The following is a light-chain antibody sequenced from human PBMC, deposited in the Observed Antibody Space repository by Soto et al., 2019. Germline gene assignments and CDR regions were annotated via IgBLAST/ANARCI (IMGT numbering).Light chain of an antibody. CDR3: SSYTSISTVV. CDR1: YNDVGGFNY. Sequence: QSALTQPASVSGSPGQSITLSCTGTYNDVGGFNYVSWYQQHPGEAPKLMIYEVSNRPSGVSTRFSGSKSGNTASLTISGLQAEDESDYYCSSYTSISTVVFGGGTKLTVL. J-gene: IGLJ3*02. CDR2: EVS. V-gene: IGLV2-14*01.